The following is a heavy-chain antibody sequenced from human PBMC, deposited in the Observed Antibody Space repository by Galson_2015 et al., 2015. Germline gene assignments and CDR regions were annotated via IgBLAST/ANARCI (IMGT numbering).Heavy chain of an antibody. CDR1: GYTFISYA. J-gene: IGHJ4*02. Sequence: SVKVSCKASGYTFISYAMHWARQAPGQRLEWMGWINADNGNTKYSQKFQGRVTITRDTSANTAYMELSGLTSEDTAVYYCARVPGVIAVAGTFDYWGQGTLVTVSS. CDR3: ARVPGVIAVAGTFDY. D-gene: IGHD6-19*01. V-gene: IGHV1-3*01. CDR2: INADNGNT.